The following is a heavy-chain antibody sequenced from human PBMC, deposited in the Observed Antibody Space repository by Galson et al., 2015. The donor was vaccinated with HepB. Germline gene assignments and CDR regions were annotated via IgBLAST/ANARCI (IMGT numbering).Heavy chain of an antibody. CDR2: IHSGGNT. CDR1: GFTVSSHY. J-gene: IGHJ5*02. Sequence: SLRLSCAASGFTVSSHYMTWVRQAPGKGLEWVSSIHSGGNTYYRGSVKGRFTISRDESKNTLYLQMNSLRGEDTAVYYCARDLGTWFDPWGQGTLVTVSS. CDR3: ARDLGTWFDP. V-gene: IGHV3-66*01. D-gene: IGHD3-16*01.